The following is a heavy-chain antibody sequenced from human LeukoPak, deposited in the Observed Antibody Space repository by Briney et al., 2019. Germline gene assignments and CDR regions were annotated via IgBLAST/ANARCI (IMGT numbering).Heavy chain of an antibody. D-gene: IGHD6-6*01. CDR3: VKGLDYSSSQMDS. V-gene: IGHV3-23*01. CDR1: GFTFSSYA. CDR2: MSGSGGST. Sequence: GGSLRLSCAASGFTFSSYAMSWVRQAPGKGLEWVSAMSGSGGSTYYADSVKGRFTISSDNSKNTLYLQMNSLRAEDTAVYYCVKGLDYSSSQMDSWGQGTLVTVSS. J-gene: IGHJ4*02.